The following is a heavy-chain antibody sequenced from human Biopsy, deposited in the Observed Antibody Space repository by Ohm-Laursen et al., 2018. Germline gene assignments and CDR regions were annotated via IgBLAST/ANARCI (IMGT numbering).Heavy chain of an antibody. D-gene: IGHD2/OR15-2a*01. CDR1: GGSPSGYY. J-gene: IGHJ3*02. CDR3: AKNLAVSSYALDI. CDR2: INHRGFT. Sequence: GTLSLTCAVYGGSPSGYYWNWIRQSPGKGLEWIGEINHRGFTSNNPSLKSRVTISVDTSKNQFSLKLGSVTAADTAVYYCAKNLAVSSYALDIWGQGTMVTVSS. V-gene: IGHV4-34*01.